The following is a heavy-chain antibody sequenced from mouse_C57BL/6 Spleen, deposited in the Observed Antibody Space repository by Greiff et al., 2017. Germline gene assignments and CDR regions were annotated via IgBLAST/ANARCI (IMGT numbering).Heavy chain of an antibody. J-gene: IGHJ2*01. D-gene: IGHD1-1*01. CDR2: IDPETGGT. V-gene: IGHV1-15*01. Sequence: QVQLQQSGAELVRPGASVTLSCKASGYTFTDYEMHWVKQTPVHGLEWIGAIDPETGGTAYNQKFKGKAILTADKSSSTAYMELRSLTSEDSAVYYCTKWGYYGSLDYWGQGTTLTVSS. CDR1: GYTFTDYE. CDR3: TKWGYYGSLDY.